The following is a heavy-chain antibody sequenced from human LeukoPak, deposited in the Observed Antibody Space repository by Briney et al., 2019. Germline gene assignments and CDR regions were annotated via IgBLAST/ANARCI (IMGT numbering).Heavy chain of an antibody. Sequence: GGSLRLSCAASGFTFSSYGMHWVRQAPGKGLEWVAVISYDGSNKYYADSVKGRFTISRDNSKNTLYLQMNSLKTEDTAVYYCTTDLRDGYNYPDYWGQGTLVTVSS. CDR3: TTDLRDGYNYPDY. J-gene: IGHJ4*02. D-gene: IGHD5-12*01. CDR1: GFTFSSYG. V-gene: IGHV3-30*03. CDR2: ISYDGSNK.